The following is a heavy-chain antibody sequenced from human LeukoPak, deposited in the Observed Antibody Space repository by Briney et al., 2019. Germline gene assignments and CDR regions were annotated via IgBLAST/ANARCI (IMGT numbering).Heavy chain of an antibody. CDR2: LSASGGSP. Sequence: GGSLRLSCVASGFNFGTYAMGWVRQAPGKGLEWVSALSASGGSPYYADSVRGRFTISRDSSKNTVYLQMNSLRVEDTAIYYCAKVRTYDSSGYYSHCFDYWGQGTLVTVSS. D-gene: IGHD3-22*01. V-gene: IGHV3-23*01. CDR1: GFNFGTYA. J-gene: IGHJ4*02. CDR3: AKVRTYDSSGYYSHCFDY.